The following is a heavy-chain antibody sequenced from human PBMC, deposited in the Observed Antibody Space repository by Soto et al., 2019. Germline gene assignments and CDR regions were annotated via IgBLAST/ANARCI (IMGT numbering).Heavy chain of an antibody. J-gene: IGHJ4*02. CDR2: VYYSGTT. D-gene: IGHD2-15*01. V-gene: IGHV4-61*01. CDR3: ARDYWAKEVRFES. Sequence: VELQESGPGLLRPSETLSLTCTVSGGSVNSGSYYWSWIRQPPGKGLEWIGYVYYSGTTKYNPSLKGRVTMSVATSNNQFSLELTSVTAADTAVYFCARDYWAKEVRFESWGQGALVTVS. CDR1: GGSVNSGSYY.